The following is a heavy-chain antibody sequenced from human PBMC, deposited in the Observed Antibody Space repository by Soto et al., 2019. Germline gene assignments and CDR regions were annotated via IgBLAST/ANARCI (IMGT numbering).Heavy chain of an antibody. CDR1: GYTFTSYG. CDR2: ISAYNGIT. J-gene: IGHJ6*02. V-gene: IGHV1-18*01. D-gene: IGHD3-10*01. CDR3: ATYYYGSGSQDYYGMDV. Sequence: QVQLVQSGAEVKKPGASVKVSCKASGYTFTSYGISWVRQAPGQGLEWMGWISAYNGITNYAQKLQGRVTMTTDTSTSTAYMELRSLRSDDTAVYYCATYYYGSGSQDYYGMDVWGQGTTVTVSS.